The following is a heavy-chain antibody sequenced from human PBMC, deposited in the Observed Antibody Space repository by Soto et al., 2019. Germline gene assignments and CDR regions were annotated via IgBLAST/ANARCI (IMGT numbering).Heavy chain of an antibody. V-gene: IGHV4-30-2*01. CDR1: GGSISSGGYS. D-gene: IGHD4-17*01. Sequence: PSETLSLTCAVSGGSISSGGYSWSWIRQPPGKGLEWIEYVYHSGSTYYNPSLKSRVTISIDRSKNQFSLKLSSVTAADTAVYYCATLYGDYVSYWGQGTLVTVSS. CDR2: VYHSGST. J-gene: IGHJ4*02. CDR3: ATLYGDYVSY.